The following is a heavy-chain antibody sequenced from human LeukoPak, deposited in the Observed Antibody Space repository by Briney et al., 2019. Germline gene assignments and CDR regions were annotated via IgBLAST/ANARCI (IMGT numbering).Heavy chain of an antibody. CDR3: ARAPRGSGYYHDAFDI. CDR1: GGSISSYY. V-gene: IGHV4-4*07. J-gene: IGHJ3*02. D-gene: IGHD3-22*01. Sequence: PSETLSLTCTVSGGSISSYYWSWIRQPAGKGLEWIGRIYTSGSTNYNPSLKSRVTMSVDTSKNQFSLKLSSVTAADTAVYYCARAPRGSGYYHDAFDIWGQGTMVTVSS. CDR2: IYTSGST.